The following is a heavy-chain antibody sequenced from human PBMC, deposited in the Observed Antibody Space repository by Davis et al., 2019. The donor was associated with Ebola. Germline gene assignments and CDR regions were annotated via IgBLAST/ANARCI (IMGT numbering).Heavy chain of an antibody. CDR1: GFTFSSCA. V-gene: IGHV3-30*04. J-gene: IGHJ4*02. CDR3: AKDPLGHTGENDY. CDR2: VSYDGSNR. Sequence: PGGSLRLSCAASGFTFSSCALHWVRQAPGKGLEWVAVVSYDGSNRFYADSVKGRFTISRDNAKNSLYLQMNSLRAEDTAVYYCAKDPLGHTGENDYWGQGTLVTVSS. D-gene: IGHD2-8*02.